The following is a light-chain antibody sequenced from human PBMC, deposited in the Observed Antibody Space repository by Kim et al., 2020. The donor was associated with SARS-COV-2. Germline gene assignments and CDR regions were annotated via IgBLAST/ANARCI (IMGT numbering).Light chain of an antibody. J-gene: IGLJ1*01. CDR2: DVS. CDR3: SSYTSSDTSV. V-gene: IGLV2-14*03. CDR1: SSDIGGYNY. Sequence: GQSIPISCTGTSSDIGGYNYVSWFQQHPGNAPKLMIYDVSNRPSGISNRFSGSKSGNTASLTISGLQAEDEADYYCSSYTSSDTSVFGTGTKVTVL.